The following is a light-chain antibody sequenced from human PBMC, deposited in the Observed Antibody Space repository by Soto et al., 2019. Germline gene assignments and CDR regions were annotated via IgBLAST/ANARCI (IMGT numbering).Light chain of an antibody. Sequence: QSALTQPASVSGSPGQSITISCTGTSSDVGGYNYVSWYQQHPGKAPKLMIYEVSNRPSGVSNRFSGSKSGNTASLTISGRQAEDEADDYCSSYTRSSTRYVFGTGTKLTVL. J-gene: IGLJ1*01. V-gene: IGLV2-14*01. CDR2: EVS. CDR3: SSYTRSSTRYV. CDR1: SSDVGGYNY.